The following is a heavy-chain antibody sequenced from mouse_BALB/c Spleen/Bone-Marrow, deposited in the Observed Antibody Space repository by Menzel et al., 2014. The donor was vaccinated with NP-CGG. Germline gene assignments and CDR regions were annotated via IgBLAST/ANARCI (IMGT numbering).Heavy chain of an antibody. CDR2: IYPGDGDA. J-gene: IGHJ2*01. D-gene: IGHD2-1*01. Sequence: VQLQQSGAELVRPGSSVKISCKASGYAFSSYWMNWVKQRPGQGLEWIGQIYPGDGDANYSGKFKGKATLTADESSSTAYMQLSSLTSEDSAVYFCAFGNYDFDYWGQGTTLTVSS. CDR1: GYAFSSYW. CDR3: AFGNYDFDY. V-gene: IGHV1-80*01.